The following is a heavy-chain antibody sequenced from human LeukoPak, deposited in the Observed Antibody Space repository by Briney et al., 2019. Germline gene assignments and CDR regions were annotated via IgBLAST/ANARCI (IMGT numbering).Heavy chain of an antibody. J-gene: IGHJ5*02. CDR2: ISAYNGNT. D-gene: IGHD2-15*01. CDR3: AREMDIVVVVAATELGTNWFDP. V-gene: IGHV1-18*01. CDR1: GYTFTSYG. Sequence: GASVKVSCKASGYTFTSYGISWVRQAPGQGLEWMGWISAYNGNTNYAQRLQGRVTMTTDTSTSTAYMELRSLRSDDTAVYYCAREMDIVVVVAATELGTNWFDPWGQGTLVTVSS.